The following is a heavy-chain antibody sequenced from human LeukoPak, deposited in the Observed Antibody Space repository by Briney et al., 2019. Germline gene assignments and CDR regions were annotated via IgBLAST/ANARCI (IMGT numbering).Heavy chain of an antibody. V-gene: IGHV4-31*03. J-gene: IGHJ3*02. CDR3: ARGGVAAAGIGGLGTSDI. CDR2: IYYSGST. Sequence: SQTLSLTCTVSGGSISSGGYYRSWIRQHPGRGLEWIGYIYYSGSTYYNPSLKSRVTISVDTSKNQFSLKLSSVTAADTAVYYCARGGVAAAGIGGLGTSDIWGQGTMVTVSS. D-gene: IGHD6-13*01. CDR1: GGSISSGGYY.